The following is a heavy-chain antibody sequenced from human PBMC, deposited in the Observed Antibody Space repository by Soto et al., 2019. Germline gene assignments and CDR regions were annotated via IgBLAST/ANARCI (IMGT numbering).Heavy chain of an antibody. D-gene: IGHD2-15*01. J-gene: IGHJ6*02. CDR3: ARDRKRLFCSGGSCYSPSWQHLDYYYYYGMDV. CDR2: IIPIFGTA. V-gene: IGHV1-69*13. Sequence: SVKVSCKASGGTFSSYAISWVRQAPGQGLEWMGGIIPIFGTANYVQKFQGRVTITADESTSTAYMELSSLRSEDTAVYYCARDRKRLFCSGGSCYSPSWQHLDYYYYYGMDVWGQGTTVTVSS. CDR1: GGTFSSYA.